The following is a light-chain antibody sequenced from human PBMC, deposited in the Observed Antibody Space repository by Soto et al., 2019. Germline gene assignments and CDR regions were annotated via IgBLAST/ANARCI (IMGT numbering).Light chain of an antibody. CDR3: QQYNKWPLT. CDR2: SAS. J-gene: IGKJ4*01. V-gene: IGKV3-15*01. CDR1: QSVYTT. Sequence: EIVMMQSPATLSVSPGERATLSCRASQSVYTTLAWYQQRPGQSPRLLIYSASTRATGIPARFSGSGSGTEFTLTISSLQSEDFAVYYCQQYNKWPLTFGGGTTVEIK.